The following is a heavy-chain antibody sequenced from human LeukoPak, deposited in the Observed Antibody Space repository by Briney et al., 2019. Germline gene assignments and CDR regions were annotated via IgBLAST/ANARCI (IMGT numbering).Heavy chain of an antibody. Sequence: PSGTLSLTCAVSGGSISSSNWWSWVRQPPGKGLEWIGEIYHSGSTNYNPSLKSRVTISVDKSKNQFSLKLSSVTAADTAVYYCAGTTMVRFYYYFSMDVWGQGTTVTVSS. J-gene: IGHJ6*02. V-gene: IGHV4-4*02. CDR1: GGSISSSNW. CDR2: IYHSGST. CDR3: AGTTMVRFYYYFSMDV. D-gene: IGHD3-10*01.